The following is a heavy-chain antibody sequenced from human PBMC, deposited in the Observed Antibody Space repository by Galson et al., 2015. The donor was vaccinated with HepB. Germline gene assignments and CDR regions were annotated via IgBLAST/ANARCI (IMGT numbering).Heavy chain of an antibody. CDR1: GFTFSSYS. Sequence: SLRLSCAASGFTFSSYSMNWVRQAPGKGLEWVSYISSSSSTIYYADSVKGRFTISRDNAKNSLYLQMNSLRAEDTAVYYCARGGSGWSFQFDYWGQGTLVTVSS. V-gene: IGHV3-48*01. CDR3: ARGGSGWSFQFDY. D-gene: IGHD6-19*01. CDR2: ISSSSSTI. J-gene: IGHJ4*02.